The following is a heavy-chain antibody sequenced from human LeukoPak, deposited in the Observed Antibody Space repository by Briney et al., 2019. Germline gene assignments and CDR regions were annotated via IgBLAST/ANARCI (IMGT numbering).Heavy chain of an antibody. Sequence: SETLSLTCAVYGGSFSGYYWSWIRQPPGKGLEWIGEINHSGSTNYNPSLKSRGTISVDTSKNQFSLKLSSVTAADTAVYYCARVLSGSYGYWGQGTLVTVSS. CDR2: INHSGST. J-gene: IGHJ4*02. V-gene: IGHV4-34*01. D-gene: IGHD3-10*01. CDR3: ARVLSGSYGY. CDR1: GGSFSGYY.